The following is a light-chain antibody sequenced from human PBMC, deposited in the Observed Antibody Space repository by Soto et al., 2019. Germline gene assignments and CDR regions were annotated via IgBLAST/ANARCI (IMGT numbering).Light chain of an antibody. CDR2: SNN. CDR1: SSNIGSNT. CDR3: AAWDDSLNGPYV. J-gene: IGLJ1*01. V-gene: IGLV1-44*01. Sequence: QTVVTQPPSASGTPGQRATISCSGSSSNIGSNTVNWYQQLPGTAPKLLIYSNNQRPSGVPDRFSGSKSGTSASLAISGLQSEDEADYYCAAWDDSLNGPYVFGTGTKVTVL.